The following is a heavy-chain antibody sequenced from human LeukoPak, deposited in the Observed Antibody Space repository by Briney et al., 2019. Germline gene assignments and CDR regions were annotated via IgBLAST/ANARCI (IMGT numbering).Heavy chain of an antibody. CDR1: GYTFTRYA. V-gene: IGHV7-4-1*02. CDR3: ARWDYDSSGYALYYFDY. CDR2: INTYTGNP. Sequence: GASVKVSCKASGYTFTRYAMNWVRQAPGQGLEWMGWINTYTGNPTYAQGFTGRFVFSLDTSVSTAYLQISSLKAEDTAVYYCARWDYDSSGYALYYFDYWGQGTLVTVSS. J-gene: IGHJ4*02. D-gene: IGHD3-22*01.